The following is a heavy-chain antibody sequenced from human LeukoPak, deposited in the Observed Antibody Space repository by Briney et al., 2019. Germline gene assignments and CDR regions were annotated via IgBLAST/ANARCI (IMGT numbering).Heavy chain of an antibody. CDR2: ISPSGGDT. CDR3: AKGKYSPVRGISHAAYYFDY. Sequence: PGGSLRLSCAASGFTFSSYAMTWVRQAPGEGLEWASAISPSGGDTYYADSVQGRFSISRDDSKNTLYLQMNSLRAEDTAIYYCAKGKYSPVRGISHAAYYFDYWGPGTLVTVSS. CDR1: GFTFSSYA. V-gene: IGHV3-23*01. J-gene: IGHJ4*02. D-gene: IGHD1-14*01.